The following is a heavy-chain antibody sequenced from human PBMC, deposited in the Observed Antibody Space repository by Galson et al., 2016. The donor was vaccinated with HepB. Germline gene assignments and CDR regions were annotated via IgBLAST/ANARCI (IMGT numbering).Heavy chain of an antibody. CDR3: TVGATYDFWSGYCMLDP. V-gene: IGHV3-15*07. J-gene: IGHJ5*02. CDR1: GFGFSHAW. Sequence: SLRLSCATSGFGFSHAWMHWVRQAPGKGLEWVGRIKSKNDGETTHYAAPVKGRFAISTADSKNTLYLQINSLKTEDTAVYYCTVGATYDFWSGYCMLDPWGQGTLVTVSS. CDR2: IKSKNDGETT. D-gene: IGHD3-3*01.